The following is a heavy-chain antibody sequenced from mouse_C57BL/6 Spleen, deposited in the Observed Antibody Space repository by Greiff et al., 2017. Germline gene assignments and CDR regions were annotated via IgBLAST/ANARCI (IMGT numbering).Heavy chain of an antibody. Sequence: EVQLQQSGPELVKPGASVKISCKASGYSFTGYYMNWVKQSPEKSLEWIGEINPSTGGTTYNQKFKAKATLTVDKSSSTAYMQLKSLTSEDSAVYYCASRYDYDGGFAYWGQGTLVTVSA. D-gene: IGHD2-4*01. CDR1: GYSFTGYY. J-gene: IGHJ3*01. V-gene: IGHV1-42*01. CDR3: ASRYDYDGGFAY. CDR2: INPSTGGT.